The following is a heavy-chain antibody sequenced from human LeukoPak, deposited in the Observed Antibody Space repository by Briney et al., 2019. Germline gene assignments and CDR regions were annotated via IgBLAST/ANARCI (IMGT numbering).Heavy chain of an antibody. D-gene: IGHD3-22*01. CDR2: ISAYNGST. V-gene: IGHV1-18*01. J-gene: IGHJ6*02. Sequence: ASVKVSCKASGYTFTSYGISWVRQAPGQGLEWMGWISAYNGSTNYAQKLQGRVTMTTDTSTSTAYMELRSLRSDDTAVYYCARCYYDSSGYYYYYYYGMDVWGQGTTVTVSS. CDR3: ARCYYDSSGYYYYYYYGMDV. CDR1: GYTFTSYG.